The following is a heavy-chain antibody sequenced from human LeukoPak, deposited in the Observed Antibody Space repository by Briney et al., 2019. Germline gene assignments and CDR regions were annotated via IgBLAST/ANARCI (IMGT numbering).Heavy chain of an antibody. CDR2: ISYDGSNK. CDR3: ASPSDYGDYAFDN. CDR1: GFTFSSYG. Sequence: PGRSLRLSCAASGFTFSSYGMHWVRQAPGKGLEWVAVISYDGSNKYYADSVKGRFTISRDNSKNTLYLQMNSLRAEDTAVYYCASPSDYGDYAFDNWGQGTLVTVSS. J-gene: IGHJ4*02. D-gene: IGHD4-17*01. V-gene: IGHV3-30*03.